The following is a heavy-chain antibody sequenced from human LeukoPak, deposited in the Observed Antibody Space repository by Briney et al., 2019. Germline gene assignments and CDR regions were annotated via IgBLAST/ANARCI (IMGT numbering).Heavy chain of an antibody. CDR3: ARVKAPKVELRRHYFYGMDV. Sequence: ASVKVSCKASGYTFTGHYIHWVRQAPGQGLEWLGLINTHSGGTNYAQRFQGRVTMARDTSISTAYMELSRLRSDDTAVYYCARVKAPKVELRRHYFYGMDVWGQGTTVTVSS. D-gene: IGHD1-7*01. CDR1: GYTFTGHY. V-gene: IGHV1-2*02. CDR2: INTHSGGT. J-gene: IGHJ6*02.